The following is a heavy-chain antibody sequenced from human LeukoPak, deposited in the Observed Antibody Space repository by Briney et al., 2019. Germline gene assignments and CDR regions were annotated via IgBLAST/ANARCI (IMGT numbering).Heavy chain of an antibody. Sequence: PGGSLRLSCEASGLTFDIYSMSWVRQAPGKGLEWVADISGSGGSTYYADSVKGRFTISRDNSKNTLFLQMNSLRAEDAAVYYCAQVRYYDILTGSWGYFDYWGQGTLVTVSS. CDR1: GLTFDIYS. D-gene: IGHD3-9*01. V-gene: IGHV3-23*01. CDR2: ISGSGGST. CDR3: AQVRYYDILTGSWGYFDY. J-gene: IGHJ4*02.